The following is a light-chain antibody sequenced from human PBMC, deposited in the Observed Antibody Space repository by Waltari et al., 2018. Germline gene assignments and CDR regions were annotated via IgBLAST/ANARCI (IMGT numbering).Light chain of an antibody. CDR1: SGSVSSTSS. J-gene: IGLJ3*02. Sequence: QTVVTQEPSFSVSPGGTVTLTCSLSSGSVSSTSSPTWYQQTPGQPPRTLVYKGISRSSGVPDRFSGSILGNTAALTITGAQADDESDYYCSMYMGSGVWVFGGGTKLTVL. V-gene: IGLV8-61*01. CDR3: SMYMGSGVWV. CDR2: KGI.